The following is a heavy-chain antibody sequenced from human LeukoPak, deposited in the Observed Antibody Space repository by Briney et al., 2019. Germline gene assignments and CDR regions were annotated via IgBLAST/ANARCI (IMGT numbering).Heavy chain of an antibody. Sequence: SETLSLTCTVSGGSISSYYWSWIRQPPGKGLEWIGYIYYSGSTNYNPSLKSRVTISVDTSKNQFSLKLSSVTAADTAVYYCARVAYYDILTGYYPSRYQFDYWGQGTLVTVSS. J-gene: IGHJ4*02. CDR2: IYYSGST. D-gene: IGHD3-9*01. CDR3: ARVAYYDILTGYYPSRYQFDY. V-gene: IGHV4-59*01. CDR1: GGSISSYY.